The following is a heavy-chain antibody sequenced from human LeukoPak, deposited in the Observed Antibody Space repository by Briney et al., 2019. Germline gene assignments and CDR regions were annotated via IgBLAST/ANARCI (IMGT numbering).Heavy chain of an antibody. CDR1: GGSVSSGGYY. CDR3: ARDRGFDP. Sequence: SETLSLTCAVSGGSVSSGGYYWSWIRQPPGKRLEWIGYIYDSGSTDYNPSLKSRVTISVDKSKNQFSLKLSSVTAADTAVYYCARDRGFDPWGQGTLVTVSS. V-gene: IGHV4-61*08. J-gene: IGHJ5*02. CDR2: IYDSGST.